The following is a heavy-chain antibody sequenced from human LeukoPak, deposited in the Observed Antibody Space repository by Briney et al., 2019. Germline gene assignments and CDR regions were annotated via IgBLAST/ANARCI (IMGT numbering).Heavy chain of an antibody. V-gene: IGHV4-59*01. CDR2: IYYSGST. J-gene: IGHJ6*02. Sequence: SETLSLTCTVSGGSISSYYWSWIRLPPGKGLEWIGYIYYSGSTNYNPSLKSRVTISVDASKNQFSLKLSSVTAADTAVYYCARVSGHYDILTGYSPLYYGMDVWGQGTTVTVSS. CDR1: GGSISSYY. CDR3: ARVSGHYDILTGYSPLYYGMDV. D-gene: IGHD3-9*01.